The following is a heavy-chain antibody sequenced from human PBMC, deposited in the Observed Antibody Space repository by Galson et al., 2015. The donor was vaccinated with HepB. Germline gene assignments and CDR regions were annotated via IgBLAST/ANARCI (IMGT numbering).Heavy chain of an antibody. Sequence: SLRLSCAASGFTFSGSAIHWVRQASGKGLEWVGRIRSKASGHATAYEASLKGRCTISRDDSQNTAYLHINSPKTEDTAVYYCARLGDLSGYSSLWGQGTLVTVSS. J-gene: IGHJ4*02. V-gene: IGHV3-73*01. CDR2: IRSKASGHAT. CDR3: ARLGDLSGYSSL. CDR1: GFTFSGSA. D-gene: IGHD2-15*01.